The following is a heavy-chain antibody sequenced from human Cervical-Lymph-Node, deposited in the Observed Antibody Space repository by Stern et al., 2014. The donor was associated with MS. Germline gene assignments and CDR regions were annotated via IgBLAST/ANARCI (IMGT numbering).Heavy chain of an antibody. CDR2: AHNNGST. D-gene: IGHD6-25*01. Sequence: QVQLQESGPGLVKPSETLSLTCNVSGVSLNNYYWSWIRQPPGKGLEWIGYAHNNGSTNYRPSLRGRVTISLDTSRNQFSLNLISVTAADTAVYFCARGRGSFWGQGILVTVSS. V-gene: IGHV4-59*01. J-gene: IGHJ4*02. CDR3: ARGRGSF. CDR1: GVSLNNYY.